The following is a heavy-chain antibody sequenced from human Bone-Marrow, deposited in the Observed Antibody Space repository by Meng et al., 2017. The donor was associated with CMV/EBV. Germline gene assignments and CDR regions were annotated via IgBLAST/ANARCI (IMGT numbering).Heavy chain of an antibody. CDR1: GYTFTGYY. CDR3: ARIATFLVGATGY. D-gene: IGHD1-26*01. Sequence: ASVKVSCKASGYTFTGYYMHWVRQAPGQGLEWMGWINPNSGGTNYAQKFQGRVTMTRDTSISTAYMELNRLRSDDTAVYYCARIATFLVGATGYWGQGTLVTGSS. CDR2: INPNSGGT. J-gene: IGHJ4*02. V-gene: IGHV1-2*02.